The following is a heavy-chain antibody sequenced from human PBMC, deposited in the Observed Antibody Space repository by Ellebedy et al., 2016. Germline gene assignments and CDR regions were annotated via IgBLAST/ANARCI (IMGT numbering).Heavy chain of an antibody. D-gene: IGHD2-2*03. CDR2: IYYSGST. CDR1: GGSFSGYY. CDR3: ARGIDIVDIVVVPAFDY. J-gene: IGHJ4*02. V-gene: IGHV4-59*12. Sequence: SETLSLTCAVYGGSFSGYYWSWIRQPPGKGLEWIGYIYYSGSTNYNPSLKSRVTISVDTSKNQFSLKLSSVTAADTAVYYCARGIDIVDIVVVPAFDYWGQGTLVTVSS.